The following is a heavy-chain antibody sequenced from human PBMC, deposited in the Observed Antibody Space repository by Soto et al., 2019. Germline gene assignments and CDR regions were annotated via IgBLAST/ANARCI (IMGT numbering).Heavy chain of an antibody. D-gene: IGHD3-10*01. CDR1: GGTFSSYT. CDR3: ARDWHYYGSGSYYRMGRVAFDI. CDR2: IIPILGIA. V-gene: IGHV1-69*08. J-gene: IGHJ3*02. Sequence: QVQLVQSGAEVKKPGSSVKVSCKASGGTFSSYTISWVRQAPGQGLEWMGRIIPILGIANYAQKFQGRVTINADKSASTAYMELSRLRSEDTAVYYCARDWHYYGSGSYYRMGRVAFDIWGQGTMVTVSS.